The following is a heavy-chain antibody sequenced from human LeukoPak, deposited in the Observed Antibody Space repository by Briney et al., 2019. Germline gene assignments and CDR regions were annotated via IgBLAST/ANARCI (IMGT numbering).Heavy chain of an antibody. CDR3: ARFGRYHLAFDI. J-gene: IGHJ3*02. Sequence: TSETLSLTCTVSGGSISSYYWSWIRQPPGKGLEWIGYIYYSGSTNYNPSLKSRVTISVDTSKNQFSLKLSSVTAADTAVYYCARFGRYHLAFDIWGQGTMVTVSS. CDR1: GGSISSYY. D-gene: IGHD1-26*01. CDR2: IYYSGST. V-gene: IGHV4-59*01.